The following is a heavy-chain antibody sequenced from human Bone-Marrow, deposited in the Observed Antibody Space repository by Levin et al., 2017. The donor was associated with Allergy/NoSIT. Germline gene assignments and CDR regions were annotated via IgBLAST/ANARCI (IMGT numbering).Heavy chain of an antibody. Sequence: GASVKVSCAASGFTFSSYRMNWVRQAPGKGLEWVSSISSSSSYIYYADSLKGRFTMSRDNARKSLYLQMNGLRAEDTAVYYCAGDPSDSPLGATIADFWGQGTLVIVSS. CDR3: AGDPSDSPLGATIADF. J-gene: IGHJ4*02. V-gene: IGHV3-21*01. CDR2: ISSSSSYI. D-gene: IGHD1-26*01. CDR1: GFTFSSYR.